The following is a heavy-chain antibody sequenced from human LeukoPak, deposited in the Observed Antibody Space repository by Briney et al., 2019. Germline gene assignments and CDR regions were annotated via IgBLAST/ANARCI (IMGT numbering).Heavy chain of an antibody. CDR2: INKDGSET. CDR3: AREMWFGEFNWFDP. J-gene: IGHJ5*02. V-gene: IGHV3-7*05. Sequence: PGWSLRLSCAGSGFTFSSYWMSWVRQAQGKGLEWVANINKDGSETKYEDSVKGRFTISRDNAKNSLYLQMNSLRAEDTAVYYCAREMWFGEFNWFDPWGQGTLVTVSS. CDR1: GFTFSSYW. D-gene: IGHD3-10*01.